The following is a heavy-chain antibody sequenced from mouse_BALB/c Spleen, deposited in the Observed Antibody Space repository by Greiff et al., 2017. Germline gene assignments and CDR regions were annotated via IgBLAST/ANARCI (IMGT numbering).Heavy chain of an antibody. CDR3: ARDIVTTAFDY. Sequence: EVQLVESGGGLVQPGGSLRLSCATSGFTFTDYYMSWVRQPPGKALEWLGFIRNKANGYTTEYSASVKGRFTISRDNSQSILYLQMNTLRAEDSATYYCARDIVTTAFDYWGQGTTLTVSS. CDR1: GFTFTDYY. J-gene: IGHJ2*01. D-gene: IGHD1-2*01. CDR2: IRNKANGYTT. V-gene: IGHV7-3*02.